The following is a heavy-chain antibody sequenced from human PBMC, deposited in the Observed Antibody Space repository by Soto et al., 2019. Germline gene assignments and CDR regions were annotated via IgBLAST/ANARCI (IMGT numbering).Heavy chain of an antibody. CDR2: ISYDGSNK. Sequence: GGSLGLSCAASGFTFSSYGMHWVRQAPGKGLEWVAVISYDGSNKYYADSVKGRFTISRDNSKNTLYLQMNSLRAEDTAVYYCAKDIVAVVAAPDYWGQGTLVTVSS. J-gene: IGHJ4*02. CDR3: AKDIVAVVAAPDY. CDR1: GFTFSSYG. D-gene: IGHD2-15*01. V-gene: IGHV3-30*18.